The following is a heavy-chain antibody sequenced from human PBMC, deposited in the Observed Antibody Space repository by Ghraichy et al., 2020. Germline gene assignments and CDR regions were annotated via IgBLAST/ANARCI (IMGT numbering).Heavy chain of an antibody. CDR3: ARKDYYYYHMDV. V-gene: IGHV4-39*01. CDR2: ISYTGST. J-gene: IGHJ6*02. Sequence: GSLRLSCTVSGGSISSVSYYWGWVRQPPGRGLEWVAYISYTGSTYYDPSLKSRVTMSVDTSRNQFSLKVNSVTAADTAVYYCARKDYYYYHMDVWGQGTTVTVSS. CDR1: GGSISSVSYY.